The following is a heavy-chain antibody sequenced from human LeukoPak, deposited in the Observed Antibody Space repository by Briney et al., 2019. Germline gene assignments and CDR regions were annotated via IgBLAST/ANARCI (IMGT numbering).Heavy chain of an antibody. CDR1: GYSISSGYY. V-gene: IGHV4-38-2*01. J-gene: IGHJ5*02. CDR2: IYHSGST. Sequence: SVTLSLTCAVSGYSISSGYYWGWIRQPPGKGLEWIGSIYHSGSTYYNPSLKSRVTISVDTSKNQFSLKLSSVTAADTAVYYCARLFVSSWFDPWGQGTLVTVSS. D-gene: IGHD3-16*02. CDR3: ARLFVSSWFDP.